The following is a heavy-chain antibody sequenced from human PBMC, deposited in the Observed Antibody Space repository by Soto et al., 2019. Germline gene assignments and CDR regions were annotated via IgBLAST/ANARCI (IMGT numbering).Heavy chain of an antibody. CDR2: ISGSGGST. Sequence: EVQLLESGGGLVQPGGSLRLSCAASGFTFSSYAMSWVRQAPGKGLEWVSAISGSGGSTYYAASVKGRFTISRDNSKNTLYLQMNSLRAEDTAVYYCARRGDGYNLVDYWGQGTLVTVSS. V-gene: IGHV3-23*01. CDR1: GFTFSSYA. D-gene: IGHD5-12*01. J-gene: IGHJ4*02. CDR3: ARRGDGYNLVDY.